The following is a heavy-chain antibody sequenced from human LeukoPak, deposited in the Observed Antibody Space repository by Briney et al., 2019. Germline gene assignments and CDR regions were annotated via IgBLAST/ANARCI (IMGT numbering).Heavy chain of an antibody. V-gene: IGHV1-18*01. CDR3: ARDLAVTGTSLPDY. D-gene: IGHD1-7*01. Sequence: ASVKVSCKASGYTFTSYGISWVRQAPGQGLEWMGWISAYNGNTNYAQKPQGRVTMTTDTSTSTAYMELRSLRSDDTAVYYCARDLAVTGTSLPDYWGQGTLVTVS. J-gene: IGHJ4*02. CDR1: GYTFTSYG. CDR2: ISAYNGNT.